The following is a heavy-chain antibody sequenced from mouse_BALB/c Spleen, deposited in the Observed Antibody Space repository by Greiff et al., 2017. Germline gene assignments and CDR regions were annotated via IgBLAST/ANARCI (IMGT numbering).Heavy chain of an antibody. CDR2: ISYDGSN. Sequence: VQLQQSGPGLVKPSQSLSLTCSVTGYSITSGYYWNWIRQFPGNKLEWMGYISYDGSNNYNPSLKNRISITRDTSKNQFFLKLNSVTTEDTATYYCARDEDYGNAFAYWGQGTLVTVSA. J-gene: IGHJ3*01. D-gene: IGHD2-1*01. CDR1: GYSITSGYY. V-gene: IGHV3-6*02. CDR3: ARDEDYGNAFAY.